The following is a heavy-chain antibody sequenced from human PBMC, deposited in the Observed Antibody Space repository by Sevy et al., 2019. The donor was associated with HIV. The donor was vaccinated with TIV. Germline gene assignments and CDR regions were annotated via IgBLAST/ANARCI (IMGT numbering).Heavy chain of an antibody. D-gene: IGHD2-8*01. CDR3: AGEGCTRPHDY. CDR1: GFAFYDYS. Sequence: GGTLRLSCAASGFAFYDYSMCWIRQAQGQGLGWVTTLSFGCGKINYEDSVKGRFTISKDNSNNSFYLQMDNLRVEDTALYYCAGEGCTRPHDYWGQGTRVTVSS. V-gene: IGHV3-23*01. CDR2: LSFGCGKI. J-gene: IGHJ4*02.